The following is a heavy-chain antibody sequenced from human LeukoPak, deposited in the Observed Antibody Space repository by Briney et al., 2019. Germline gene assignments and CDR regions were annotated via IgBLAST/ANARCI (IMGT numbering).Heavy chain of an antibody. CDR2: ISGSGGSI. Sequence: QPGGSLRLSCTASGFTFSTYAMSWVRQAPGKGLEWVSAISGSGGSIYYADSVKGRFTISRDNSKNTLFLQMNSLRAEDTAVYYCAKDGGYSSGWPSWGQGTLVTVSS. CDR3: AKDGGYSSGWPS. D-gene: IGHD6-19*01. CDR1: GFTFSTYA. J-gene: IGHJ4*02. V-gene: IGHV3-23*01.